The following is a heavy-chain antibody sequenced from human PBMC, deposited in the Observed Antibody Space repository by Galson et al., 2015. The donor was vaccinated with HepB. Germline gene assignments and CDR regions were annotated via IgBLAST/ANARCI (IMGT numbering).Heavy chain of an antibody. V-gene: IGHV3-30*18. CDR1: GFTFSNYA. CDR2: ISYDGSNK. CDR3: AKDEANSWLPSTY. Sequence: SLRLSCAASGFTFSNYAMHWVRQTPGKGLEWVAVISYDGSNKYYADSVKGRFTISRDNSKSTLYPQMSSLRAEDTAVYYCAKDEANSWLPSTYWGQGTLVTVSS. J-gene: IGHJ4*02. D-gene: IGHD6-13*01.